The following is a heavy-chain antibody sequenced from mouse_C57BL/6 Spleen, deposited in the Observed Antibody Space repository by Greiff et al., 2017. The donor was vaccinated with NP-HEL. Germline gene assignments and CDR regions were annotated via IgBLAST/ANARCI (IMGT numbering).Heavy chain of an antibody. CDR2: ISSGSSTI. J-gene: IGHJ2*01. CDR3: AREDYGSSFFDY. CDR1: GFTFSDYG. D-gene: IGHD1-1*01. V-gene: IGHV5-17*01. Sequence: EVKVEESGGGLVKPGGSLKLSCAASGFTFSDYGMHWVRQAPEKGLEWVAYISSGSSTIYYADTVKGRFTISRDNAKNTLFLQMTSLRSEDTAMYYCAREDYGSSFFDYWGQGTTLTVSS.